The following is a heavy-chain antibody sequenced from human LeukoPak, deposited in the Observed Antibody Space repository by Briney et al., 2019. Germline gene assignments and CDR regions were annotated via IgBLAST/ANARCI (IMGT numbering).Heavy chain of an antibody. V-gene: IGHV3-30*02. CDR2: IRYDGSNK. CDR1: GFTFSSYG. Sequence: GGSLRLSCAASGFTFSSYGMHWVRQAPGKGLEWVAFIRYDGSNKYYADSVKGRFTIPRDNSKNTLYLQMNSLRAEDTAVYYCATHRGYCSSTSCYSPPRGYFDYWGQGTLVTVSS. D-gene: IGHD2-2*01. J-gene: IGHJ4*02. CDR3: ATHRGYCSSTSCYSPPRGYFDY.